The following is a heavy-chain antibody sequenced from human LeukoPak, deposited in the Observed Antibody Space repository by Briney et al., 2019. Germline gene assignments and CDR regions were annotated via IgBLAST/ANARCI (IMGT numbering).Heavy chain of an antibody. CDR1: GFTFSSYG. Sequence: PGGSLRLSCAASGFTFSSYGMHWVRQAPGKGLEWVAVIWYDGSNKYYADSVKGRFTISRDNSKNTLYPQMNSLRAEDTAVYYCARVETMVRGVIKAHYYYYYGMDVWGKGTTVTVSS. D-gene: IGHD3-10*01. J-gene: IGHJ6*04. V-gene: IGHV3-33*01. CDR2: IWYDGSNK. CDR3: ARVETMVRGVIKAHYYYYYGMDV.